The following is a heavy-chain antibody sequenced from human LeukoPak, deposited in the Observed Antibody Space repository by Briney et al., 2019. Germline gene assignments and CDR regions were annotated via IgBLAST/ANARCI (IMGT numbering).Heavy chain of an antibody. V-gene: IGHV3-7*03. J-gene: IGHJ4*02. Sequence: GGSLRLSCAASGFTFSLYWMNWVRRAPGKGLEWVASIKQDGSEKNYVDSVKGRFTISRDNAKNSLYLQMNNLRVEDTAMYYCAGGTGFIIKDWGQGTLVTVSS. D-gene: IGHD3-9*01. CDR1: GFTFSLYW. CDR2: IKQDGSEK. CDR3: AGGTGFIIKD.